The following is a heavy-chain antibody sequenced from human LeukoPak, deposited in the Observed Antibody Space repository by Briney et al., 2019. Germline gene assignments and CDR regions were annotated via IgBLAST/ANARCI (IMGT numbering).Heavy chain of an antibody. CDR1: GFTFSSYA. CDR2: ISGIGGST. V-gene: IGHV3-23*01. Sequence: GGSLRLSCAASGFTFSSYAMSWVRQAPGKGLEWVSAISGIGGSTYYADSVKGRFTISRDNSKNTLYLQMNSLRAEDTAVYYCANPELLSAIWDYWGQGTLVTVSS. J-gene: IGHJ4*02. CDR3: ANPELLSAIWDY. D-gene: IGHD1-26*01.